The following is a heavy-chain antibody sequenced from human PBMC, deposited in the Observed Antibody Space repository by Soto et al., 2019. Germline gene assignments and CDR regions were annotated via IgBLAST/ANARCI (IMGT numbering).Heavy chain of an antibody. CDR1: GFTFSSYG. V-gene: IGHV3-33*01. D-gene: IGHD1-26*01. Sequence: QVQLVESGGGVVQPGRSLRLSCAASGFTFSSYGMHWVRQAPGKGLEWVAVIWYDGSNKYYADSVKGRFTISRDNSKNTLYLQMNSLRAEDTAVYYCARDNVGLASFDYWGQGTLVTVSS. CDR3: ARDNVGLASFDY. J-gene: IGHJ4*02. CDR2: IWYDGSNK.